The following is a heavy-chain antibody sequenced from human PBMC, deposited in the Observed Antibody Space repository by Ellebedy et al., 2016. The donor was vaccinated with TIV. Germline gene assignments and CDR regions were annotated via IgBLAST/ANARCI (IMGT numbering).Heavy chain of an antibody. D-gene: IGHD6-19*01. V-gene: IGHV4-34*01. J-gene: IGHJ4*02. CDR1: GGSFSGYY. Sequence: SETLSLXXAVYGGSFSGYYWSWIRQPPGKGLEWIGEINHSGSTNYNPSLKSRVTISVDTSKNQFSLKLSSVTAADTAVYYCARSSGYSSYIDYWGQGTLVTVSS. CDR2: INHSGST. CDR3: ARSSGYSSYIDY.